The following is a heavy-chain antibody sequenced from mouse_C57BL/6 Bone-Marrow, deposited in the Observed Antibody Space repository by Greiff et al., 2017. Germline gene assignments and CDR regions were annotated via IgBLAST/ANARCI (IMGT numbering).Heavy chain of an antibody. CDR1: GYTFTSYG. Sequence: QVQLQQSGAELARPGASVKLSCKASGYTFTSYGISWVKQRTGQGLEWIGEIHPRSGNTNYNEKFKGKAKLTVDKSSSTAYMELRRLKSEDSAVYFCARLGPYYYGSRYWYFDVWGTGTTLTVSS. J-gene: IGHJ1*03. V-gene: IGHV1-81*01. D-gene: IGHD1-1*01. CDR3: ARLGPYYYGSRYWYFDV. CDR2: IHPRSGNT.